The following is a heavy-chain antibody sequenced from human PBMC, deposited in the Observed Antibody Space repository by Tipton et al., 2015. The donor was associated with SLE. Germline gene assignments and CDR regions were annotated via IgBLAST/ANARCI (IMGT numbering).Heavy chain of an antibody. J-gene: IGHJ6*02. D-gene: IGHD6-6*01. CDR1: GFSFSSFS. Sequence: QVQLVQSGGGVVQPGTSLRLSCAASGFSFSSFSIHWVRQAPGKGLEWVAVISDDGRTKYHADSVKGRFTISRDNAKNSLYLQMNSLRAEDTAVYYCARDDIAADDMDVWGQGTTVTVSS. CDR2: ISDDGRTK. V-gene: IGHV3-30*04. CDR3: ARDDIAADDMDV.